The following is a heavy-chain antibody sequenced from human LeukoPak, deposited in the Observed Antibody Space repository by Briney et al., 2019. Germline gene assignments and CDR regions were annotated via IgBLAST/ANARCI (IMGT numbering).Heavy chain of an antibody. CDR1: GFTFSSYW. V-gene: IGHV3-7*03. CDR2: IKPDGSER. Sequence: GGSLRLSCAASGFTFSSYWMNWVRQAPGKGLECVATIKPDGSERYYVDSVKGRFTISRDNAKNLLYLQMNSLRADDTAVYYCARGPHIWGQGTMVTVSS. CDR3: ARGPHI. J-gene: IGHJ3*02.